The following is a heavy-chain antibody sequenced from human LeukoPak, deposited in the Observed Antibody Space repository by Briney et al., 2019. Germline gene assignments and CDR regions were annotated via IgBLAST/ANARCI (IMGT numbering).Heavy chain of an antibody. CDR1: GGTFSSYA. J-gene: IGHJ4*02. CDR2: IIPIFGTA. V-gene: IGHV1-69*01. D-gene: IGHD5-24*01. Sequence: ASVKVSCKASGGTFSSYAISWVRQAPGQGLEWMGGIIPIFGTANYAQKFQGRVTITADESTSTAYMELSSLRSEDTAVYYCARGAGYNYPYYFDYWGQGTLVTVSS. CDR3: ARGAGYNYPYYFDY.